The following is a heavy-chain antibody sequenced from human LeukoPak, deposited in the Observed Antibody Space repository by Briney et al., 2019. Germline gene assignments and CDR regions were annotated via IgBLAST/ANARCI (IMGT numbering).Heavy chain of an antibody. D-gene: IGHD3-10*01. V-gene: IGHV7-4-1*02. J-gene: IGHJ6*04. CDR2: INTNTGNP. Sequence: ASVKVSCKASGYTFTSYTMSWVRQAPGQGLEWMGWINTNTGNPTYAQGFTGRFVFSLDTSVSTAYLQISSLKAEDTAVYYCAKNQLWFGGKMDVWGKGTTVTVSS. CDR1: GYTFTSYT. CDR3: AKNQLWFGGKMDV.